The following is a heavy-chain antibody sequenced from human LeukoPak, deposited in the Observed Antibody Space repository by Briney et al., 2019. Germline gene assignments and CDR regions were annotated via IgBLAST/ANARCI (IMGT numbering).Heavy chain of an antibody. V-gene: IGHV4-34*01. CDR3: ASLRGYYYVWGSYRTH. CDR2: INHSGST. CDR1: GGSFSGYY. J-gene: IGHJ4*02. D-gene: IGHD3-16*02. Sequence: PSETLSLTCAVYGGSFSGYYWSWIRQPPGKGLEWIGEINHSGSTNYNPSLKSRVTISVDTSKNQFSLKLSSVTAADTAVYYCASLRGYYYVWGSYRTHWGQGTLVTVSS.